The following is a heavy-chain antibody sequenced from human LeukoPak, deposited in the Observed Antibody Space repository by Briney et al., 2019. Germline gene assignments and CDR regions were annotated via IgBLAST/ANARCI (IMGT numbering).Heavy chain of an antibody. CDR2: ISSSGSTI. J-gene: IGHJ6*02. D-gene: IGHD5-24*01. CDR3: AKCRAPYYYYGMDV. CDR1: GFTFSSYE. Sequence: PGGSLRLSCAASGFTFSSYEMNWVRQAPGKGLEWVSYISSSGSTIYYADSVKGRFTISRDNAKNSLYLQMSSLRAEDTAVYYCAKCRAPYYYYGMDVWGQGTTVTVSS. V-gene: IGHV3-48*03.